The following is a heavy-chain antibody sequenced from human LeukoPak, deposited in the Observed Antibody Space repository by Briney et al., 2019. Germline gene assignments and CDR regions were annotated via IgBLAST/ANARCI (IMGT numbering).Heavy chain of an antibody. D-gene: IGHD6-6*01. CDR1: GGSFSGYY. Sequence: ETLSLTCAVYGGSFSGYYWSWIRQPQGKGLEWVSGISGNGDTTYYADSVRGRFTISRDDSKNTLYLQMNSLRAEATAVYSCAKDQCISSSATDYSGQGTLVTVSS. V-gene: IGHV3-23*01. CDR3: AKDQCISSSATDY. J-gene: IGHJ4*02. CDR2: ISGNGDTT.